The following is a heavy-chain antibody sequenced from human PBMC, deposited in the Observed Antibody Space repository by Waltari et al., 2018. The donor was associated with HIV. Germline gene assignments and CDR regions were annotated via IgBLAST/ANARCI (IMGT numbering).Heavy chain of an antibody. CDR2: IYYGWST. D-gene: IGHD3-3*01. CDR3: ARQLRGHGFLANLYYFDF. CDR1: GGSISSRDYY. Sequence: QLQLQESGPGLVKPSETLSLTCTVSGGSISSRDYYWGWIRQPPGKGLGWFGNIYYGWSTSSHPTLQSRVTISADTSNTQFSLRLNSVTAADSALYFCARQLRGHGFLANLYYFDFWGQGALVTVSS. V-gene: IGHV4-39*01. J-gene: IGHJ4*02.